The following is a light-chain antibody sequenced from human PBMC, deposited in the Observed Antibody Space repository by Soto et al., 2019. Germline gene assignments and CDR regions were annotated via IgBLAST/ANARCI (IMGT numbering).Light chain of an antibody. CDR1: SGHSSNA. Sequence: QPVLTQSPSASASLGDSVKLTCSLSSGHSSNAIVWHQQQPEKGPRYLMKLNSDGSHTKGDGIPDRFSGSSSGAERYLTISSLQSEDEAAYYCQTWGTGPWVFGGGTKLTVL. CDR2: LNSDGSH. J-gene: IGLJ3*02. CDR3: QTWGTGPWV. V-gene: IGLV4-69*01.